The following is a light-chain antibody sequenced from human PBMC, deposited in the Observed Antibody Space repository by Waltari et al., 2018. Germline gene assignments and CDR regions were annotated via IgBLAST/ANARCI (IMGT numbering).Light chain of an antibody. J-gene: IGKJ1*01. V-gene: IGKV3-11*01. CDR3: QQRSNWPWT. CDR2: DAS. CDR1: QRVSSY. Sequence: EIVLIQSPATLSLSPGERATLPCRASQRVSSYLAWYQQKPGQAPRLLIYDASNRATGIPARFSGSGSGTDFTLTISSLEPEDFAVYYCQQRSNWPWTFGQGTKVEIK.